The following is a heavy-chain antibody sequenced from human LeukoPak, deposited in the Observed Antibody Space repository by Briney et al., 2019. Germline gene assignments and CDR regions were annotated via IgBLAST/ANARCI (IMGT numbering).Heavy chain of an antibody. D-gene: IGHD3-10*01. CDR1: GYTLTELS. J-gene: IGHJ4*02. V-gene: IGHV1-24*01. CDR3: ATDSGKITVVRGVIIREYYFDY. Sequence: ASVKVSCKVSGYTLTELSMHWVRQAPGKGLEWMGGFDPEDGETIYAQKFQGRVTMTEDTSTDTAYMELSSLRSEDTAVYYCATDSGKITVVRGVIIREYYFDYWGQGTLVTVSS. CDR2: FDPEDGET.